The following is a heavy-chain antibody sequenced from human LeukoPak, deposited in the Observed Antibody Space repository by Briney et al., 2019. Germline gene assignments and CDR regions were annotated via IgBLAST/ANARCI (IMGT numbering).Heavy chain of an antibody. Sequence: GGSLRLSCAASGFTFNTYWMHWVRQAPGKGLVWVSRINNDGSDTIYADSVKGRFTISRDNATDTLYLQMISLRVEDTAVYYCARSSYPYYFDYWGQGTLVTVSS. J-gene: IGHJ4*02. CDR1: GFTFNTYW. V-gene: IGHV3-74*01. CDR2: INNDGSDT. CDR3: ARSSYPYYFDY.